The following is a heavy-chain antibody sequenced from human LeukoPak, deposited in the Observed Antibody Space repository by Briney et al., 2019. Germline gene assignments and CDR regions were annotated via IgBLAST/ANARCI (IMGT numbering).Heavy chain of an antibody. J-gene: IGHJ5*02. CDR2: INHSGST. Sequence: SETLSLTCAVYGGSFSGYYWSWIRQPPGKGLEWIGEINHSGSTNYNPSLKSRVTISVDTSTNQFSLRLSSVTAADTAVYYCARGTTVTTVAWFDPWGQGTLVTVSS. V-gene: IGHV4-34*01. CDR1: GGSFSGYY. D-gene: IGHD4-17*01. CDR3: ARGTTVTTVAWFDP.